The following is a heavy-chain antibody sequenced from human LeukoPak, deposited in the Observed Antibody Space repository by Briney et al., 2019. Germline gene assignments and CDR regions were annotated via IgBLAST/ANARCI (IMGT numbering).Heavy chain of an antibody. CDR3: ARGGGLDV. Sequence: GGSLRLSCAASGFTVSSDYMSWVRQAPGKGLEWVASINHNGNVNYYVDSVKGRFTISRDNAKNSLYLQMSNLRAEDTAVYFCARGGGLDVWGQGATVTVSS. V-gene: IGHV3-7*03. CDR1: GFTVSSDY. CDR2: INHNGNVN. D-gene: IGHD3-16*01. J-gene: IGHJ6*02.